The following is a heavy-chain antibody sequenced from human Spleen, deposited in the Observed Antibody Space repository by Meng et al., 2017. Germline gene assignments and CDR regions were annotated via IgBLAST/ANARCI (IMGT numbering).Heavy chain of an antibody. CDR2: IHYSGST. V-gene: IGHV4-31*03. D-gene: IGHD3-22*01. Sequence: QLQLQEWGSGMVKPSETLYLTCTVSGGSISSSSYYWCWIRQPPGKGLECIGYIHYSGSTYYNPSLKTRVSISVDTSKKQFSLQLNSVTAADTAVYYCARDDSSGYSFDNWGQGTLVTVSS. CDR1: GGSISSSSYY. J-gene: IGHJ4*02. CDR3: ARDDSSGYSFDN.